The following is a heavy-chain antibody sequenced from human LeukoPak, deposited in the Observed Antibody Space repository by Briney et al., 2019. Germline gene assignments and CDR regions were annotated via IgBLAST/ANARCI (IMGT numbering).Heavy chain of an antibody. D-gene: IGHD1-7*01. CDR2: ISSSSSYI. V-gene: IGHV3-21*01. J-gene: IGHJ4*02. Sequence: PGGSLRLSCAASGFTFSSYSMNWVRQAPGKGLEWVSSISSSSSYIYYADSVKGRFTISRDNAKNSLYLQMNSLRAEDTAVYYCARDLSHNWNYDYWGQGTLVTASS. CDR3: ARDLSHNWNYDY. CDR1: GFTFSSYS.